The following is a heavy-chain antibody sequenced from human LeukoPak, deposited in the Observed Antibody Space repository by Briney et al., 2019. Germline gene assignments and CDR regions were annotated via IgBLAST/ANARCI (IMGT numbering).Heavy chain of an antibody. CDR2: IYHSGST. J-gene: IGHJ4*02. Sequence: SETLSLTCTVSGYSISSGYYWGWIRQPPGKGLEWIGSIYHSGSTYYNPSLKSRVTISVDTSKNQFSLKLSSVTAADTAVYYCARALPSTTVTTFFFDYWGQGTLVTVSS. CDR3: ARALPSTTVTTFFFDY. CDR1: GYSISSGYY. V-gene: IGHV4-38-2*02. D-gene: IGHD4-17*01.